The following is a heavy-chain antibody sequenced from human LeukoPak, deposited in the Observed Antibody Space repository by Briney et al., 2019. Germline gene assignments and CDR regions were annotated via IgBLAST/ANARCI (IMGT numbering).Heavy chain of an antibody. CDR1: GYTFTSYY. V-gene: IGHV1-46*01. J-gene: IGHJ4*02. CDR3: ATGTHYDLLPF. CDR2: IHPSGGST. D-gene: IGHD3-9*01. Sequence: ASVKVSFTASGYTFTSYYMHWVRQAPGQGLEWMGIIHPSGGSTSYAQKFQGRVTMTRDTSTSTVYMELSSLRSEDTAVYYCATGTHYDLLPFWGQGTLVTVSS.